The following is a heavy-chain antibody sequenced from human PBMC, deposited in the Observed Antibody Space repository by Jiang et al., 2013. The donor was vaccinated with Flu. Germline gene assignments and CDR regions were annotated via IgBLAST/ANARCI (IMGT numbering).Heavy chain of an antibody. Sequence: GAEVKKPGASVKVSCKVSGYPLTDLSIHWVRQAPGKGLEYMGGFDPENRETIYAQKFQGRVIMTEDTATDTAYMEVTSLRSDDTAIFFCVIREMAKGFDSWGQGTLVTVSS. CDR1: GYPLTDLS. J-gene: IGHJ4*02. D-gene: IGHD5-24*01. CDR2: FDPENRET. V-gene: IGHV1-24*01. CDR3: VIREMAKGFDS.